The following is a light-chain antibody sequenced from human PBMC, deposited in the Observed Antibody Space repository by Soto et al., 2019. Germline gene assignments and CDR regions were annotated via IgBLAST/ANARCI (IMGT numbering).Light chain of an antibody. CDR3: QQSGSSAQT. CDR2: GAS. Sequence: TQSPATLAVSPGEREILSCTASKSVSRNLAWYQQKPGQAPRLLIYGASSRATGIPDRFSVSRSGTDFTLTISRLEPEDCAVYEGQQSGSSAQTFAQGTKVDIK. CDR1: KSVSRN. V-gene: IGKV3-20*01. J-gene: IGKJ1*01.